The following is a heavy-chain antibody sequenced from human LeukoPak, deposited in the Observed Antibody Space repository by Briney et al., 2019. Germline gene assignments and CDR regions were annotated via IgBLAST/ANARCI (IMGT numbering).Heavy chain of an antibody. V-gene: IGHV3-11*01. CDR3: AKNRIGYRMTLDY. CDR2: SSGSGSTI. J-gene: IGHJ4*02. Sequence: PGGSLRLSCAASGFNFRDYYMSWLRQAPGKGLEYISYSSGSGSTIYYADSVKGRFTISRDNSKNTLYLQMDSLRAEDTAIYYCAKNRIGYRMTLDYWGQGTLVTVSS. D-gene: IGHD5-18*01. CDR1: GFNFRDYY.